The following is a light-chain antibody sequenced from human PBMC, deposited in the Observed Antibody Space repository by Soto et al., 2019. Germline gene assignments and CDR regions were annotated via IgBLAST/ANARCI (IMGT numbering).Light chain of an antibody. CDR1: QDIRNE. CDR2: SAS. CDR3: LQDHNYPRT. Sequence: ATQMTQSPSSLSAFVGDRVTITCRASQDIRNELGWYQQKPGKAPKLLIYSASSLQSGVPSRFSGSGSGTHFTLTISSLQPEDFAAYYCLQDHNYPRTFGQGTKVEIK. V-gene: IGKV1-6*01. J-gene: IGKJ1*01.